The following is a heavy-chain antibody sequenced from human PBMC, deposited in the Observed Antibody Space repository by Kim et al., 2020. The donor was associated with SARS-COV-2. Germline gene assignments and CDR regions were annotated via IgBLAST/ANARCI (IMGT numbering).Heavy chain of an antibody. CDR3: ARGPWSRVRGVTYSYYGMDV. D-gene: IGHD3-10*02. CDR1: GFTFSNCG. J-gene: IGHJ6*02. V-gene: IGHV3-30-3*01. CDR2: ISYDGSNK. Sequence: GGSLRLSCAASGFTFSNCGMHWVRQAPGKGLEWVAVISYDGSNKNSADSVTGRFTISRDNSKKTLYLQMNSLRAEDTALYYCARGPWSRVRGVTYSYYGMDVWGQGATVTVSS.